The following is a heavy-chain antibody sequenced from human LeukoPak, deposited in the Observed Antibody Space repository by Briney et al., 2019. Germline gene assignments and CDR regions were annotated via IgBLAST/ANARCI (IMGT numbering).Heavy chain of an antibody. D-gene: IGHD4-17*01. Sequence: PGGSLRLSCAASGFSFSNFWMSWVRQAPGKGLEWVANIKQDGSENYYVDSVKGRFTISRDNAKNSLYLQMNSLRAEDTALYYCARGLHGPFDYWGQGTLVTVSS. CDR1: GFSFSNFW. V-gene: IGHV3-7*03. CDR2: IKQDGSEN. J-gene: IGHJ4*02. CDR3: ARGLHGPFDY.